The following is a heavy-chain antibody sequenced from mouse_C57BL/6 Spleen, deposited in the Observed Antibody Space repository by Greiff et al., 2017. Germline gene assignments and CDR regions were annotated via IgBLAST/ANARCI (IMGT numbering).Heavy chain of an antibody. CDR3: ARGSYPYYSEY. V-gene: IGHV1-42*01. CDR2: INPSTGGT. J-gene: IGHJ2*01. D-gene: IGHD2-10*01. Sequence: EVKLMESGPELVKPGASVKISCKASGYSFTGYYMNWVKQSPEKSLEWIGEINPSTGGTTYNQKFKTKATLTVDKSSSTAYMQLKSLTSEDSSVYYCARGSYPYYSEYCGQGTTLTFST. CDR1: GYSFTGYY.